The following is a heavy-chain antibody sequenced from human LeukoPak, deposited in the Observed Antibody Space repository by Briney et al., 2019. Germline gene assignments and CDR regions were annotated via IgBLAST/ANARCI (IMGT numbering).Heavy chain of an antibody. J-gene: IGHJ1*01. CDR1: GGSVSSGSYY. V-gene: IGHV4-61*01. CDR2: IYYSGST. D-gene: IGHD6-19*01. CDR3: ARGHSGWFAEYFQH. Sequence: TSSETLSLTCTVSGGSVSSGSYYWSWIRQPPGKGLEWIGYIYYSGSTNYNPSLKSRVTISVDTSKNQFSLKLSSVTAADTAVYYCARGHSGWFAEYFQHWGQGTLVTVSS.